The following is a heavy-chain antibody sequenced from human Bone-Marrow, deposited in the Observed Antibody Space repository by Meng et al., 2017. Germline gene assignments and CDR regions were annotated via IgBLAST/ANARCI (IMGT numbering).Heavy chain of an antibody. J-gene: IGHJ1*01. CDR3: ARDRTHYYDSSGYYSGGDGFQH. D-gene: IGHD3-22*01. V-gene: IGHV3-20*04. CDR1: GFTFDDYG. CDR2: INWNGGST. Sequence: GESLKISCAASGFTFDDYGMSWVRQAPGKGLEWVSGINWNGGSTGYADSVKGRFTISRDNAKNSLYLQMNSLRAEDTAVYYCARDRTHYYDSSGYYSGGDGFQHWGPGTLVTVSS.